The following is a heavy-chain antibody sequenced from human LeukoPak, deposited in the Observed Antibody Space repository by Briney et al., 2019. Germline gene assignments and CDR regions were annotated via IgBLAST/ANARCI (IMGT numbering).Heavy chain of an antibody. CDR2: IYYSGST. Sequence: PTETLSLTCIVSGGSISSYYWSWIRQPPGKGLEWVGYIYYSGSTNYNPSLKSRASIVVDTSKNQISLSLSSVTAADTAVYCCARAGYSSGWHGVGFDYWGQGTLVTATS. CDR1: GGSISSYY. V-gene: IGHV4-59*01. J-gene: IGHJ4*02. CDR3: ARAGYSSGWHGVGFDY. D-gene: IGHD6-19*01.